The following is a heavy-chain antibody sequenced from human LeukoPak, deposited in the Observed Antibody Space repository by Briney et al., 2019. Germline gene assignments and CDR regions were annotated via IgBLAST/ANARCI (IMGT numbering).Heavy chain of an antibody. Sequence: ASVKVSCKTSGFSFTYFFTGYYIHWVRQAPGQGLEWMGWINPNSGGTNYAQKFQGRVTMTRDTSISTAYMELSRLRSDDTAVYYCARASYYYDSSGYPGYYFDYWGQGTLVTVSS. CDR2: INPNSGGT. D-gene: IGHD3-22*01. CDR1: GFSFTYFFTGYY. CDR3: ARASYYYDSSGYPGYYFDY. V-gene: IGHV1-2*02. J-gene: IGHJ4*02.